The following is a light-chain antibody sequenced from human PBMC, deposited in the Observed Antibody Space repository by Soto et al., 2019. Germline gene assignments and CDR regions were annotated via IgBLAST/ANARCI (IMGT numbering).Light chain of an antibody. V-gene: IGLV1-40*01. CDR3: QSYDSSLSSFV. CDR2: GNN. Sequence: QSVLTQSPSVSGAPGQRVTISCTGSSSNIGAGYDVHWYQQVPGTAPKLLIYGNNNRPSGVPDRFSGSKSGTSASLAITGLQAEDEADYYCQSYDSSLSSFVFATGTKVTVL. CDR1: SSNIGAGYD. J-gene: IGLJ1*01.